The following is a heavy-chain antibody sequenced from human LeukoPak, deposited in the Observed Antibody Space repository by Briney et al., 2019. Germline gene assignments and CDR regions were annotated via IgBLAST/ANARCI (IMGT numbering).Heavy chain of an antibody. Sequence: SETLSLTCTVSGGSISSSSYYWSWIRQPPGKGLEWIGYIYYSGSTNYNPSLKSRVTISVDTSKNQFSLKLSSVTAADTAVYYCARFGGVARAFDIWGQGTMVTVSS. D-gene: IGHD3-16*01. CDR2: IYYSGST. V-gene: IGHV4-61*01. CDR3: ARFGGVARAFDI. CDR1: GGSISSSSYY. J-gene: IGHJ3*02.